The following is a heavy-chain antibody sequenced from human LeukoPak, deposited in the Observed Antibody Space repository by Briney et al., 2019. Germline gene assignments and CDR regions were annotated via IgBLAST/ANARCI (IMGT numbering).Heavy chain of an antibody. D-gene: IGHD5-12*01. CDR1: GFNFSHYG. V-gene: IGHV3-23*01. CDR2: VSGSGVRT. Sequence: GGSLTLSXTASGFNFSHYGMSWVRQGPGKGLEWVSSVSGSGVRTHYADSLKGRCTISRDNSNNTLSLQIDSLRDDDTAIYYCAKDSRASMGYDPYDAFHIGAQGKMVPVSS. J-gene: IGHJ3*02. CDR3: AKDSRASMGYDPYDAFHI.